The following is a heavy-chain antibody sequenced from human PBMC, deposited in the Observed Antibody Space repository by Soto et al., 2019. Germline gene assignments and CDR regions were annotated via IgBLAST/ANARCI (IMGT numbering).Heavy chain of an antibody. V-gene: IGHV3-73*01. J-gene: IGHJ4*02. D-gene: IGHD5-18*01. CDR2: IRTKANNYAT. Sequence: GGSLRLSCTASGVTFGGSGMHWVGQGPGKGLEWVGRIRTKANNYATMYGASVRGRFTISRDDSKNTMYLQMESLKTEDSAVYYCTRPEDPYGYPEPFAYSGKGALVTVYS. CDR1: GVTFGGSG. CDR3: TRPEDPYGYPEPFAY.